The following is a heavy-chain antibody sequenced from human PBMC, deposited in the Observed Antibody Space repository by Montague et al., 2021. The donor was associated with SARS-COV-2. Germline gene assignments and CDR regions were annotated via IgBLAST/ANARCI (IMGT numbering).Heavy chain of an antibody. J-gene: IGHJ5*02. CDR3: ASVQGDCNYMRCYPFFDR. V-gene: IGHV4-59*01. D-gene: IGHD2/OR15-2a*01. CDR1: GGSITSFS. CDR2: ISYSGST. Sequence: SETLSLTCSVSGGSITSFSWSWIRQPPGKGLEWIGYISYSGSTDYSPSLESRVTISVDTSKNQISLELSSVTAADTAVYYCASVQGDCNYMRCYPFFDRWGQGTLVTVSS.